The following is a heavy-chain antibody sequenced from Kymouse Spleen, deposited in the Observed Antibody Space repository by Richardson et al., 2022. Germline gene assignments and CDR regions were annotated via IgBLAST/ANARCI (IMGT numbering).Heavy chain of an antibody. CDR3: ARVGIAVAGFDY. V-gene: IGHV4-59*01. CDR2: IYYSGST. CDR1: GGSISSYY. J-gene: IGHJ4*02. Sequence: QVQLQESGPGLVKPSETLSLTCTVSGGSISSYYWSWIRQPPGKGLEWIGYIYYSGSTNYNPSLKSRVTISVDTSKNQFSLKLSSVTAADTAVYYCARVGIAVAGFDYWGQGTLVTVSS. D-gene: IGHD6-19*01.